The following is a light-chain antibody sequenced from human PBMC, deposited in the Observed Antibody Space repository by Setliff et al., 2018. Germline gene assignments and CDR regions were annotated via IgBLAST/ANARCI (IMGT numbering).Light chain of an antibody. J-gene: IGLJ1*01. CDR2: DVS. Sequence: QSVLAQPRSVSGSPGQSVTISCTGTSSDVGDYNYVSWYQQHPGKAPKLMIYDVSKRPSGVPDRFSGSKSGNTASLTISGLQAEDEADYYCCSYAGSYTYYVFGTGTKGTVL. CDR1: SSDVGDYNY. V-gene: IGLV2-11*01. CDR3: CSYAGSYTYYV.